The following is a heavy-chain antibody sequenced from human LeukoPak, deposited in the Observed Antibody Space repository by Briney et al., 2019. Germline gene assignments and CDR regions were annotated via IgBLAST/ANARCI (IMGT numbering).Heavy chain of an antibody. CDR1: GFTFSSYA. V-gene: IGHV3-30-3*01. CDR3: ARNEYSSSGSGQVDV. D-gene: IGHD5-18*01. CDR2: ISYDGSNK. J-gene: IGHJ6*02. Sequence: PGGSLRLSCAASGFTFSSYAMHWVRQAPGKGLEWVAVISYDGSNKYYADSVKGRFTISRDNSKNTLYLQMNSLRAEDTAVYYCARNEYSSSGSGQVDVWDQGTTVTVSS.